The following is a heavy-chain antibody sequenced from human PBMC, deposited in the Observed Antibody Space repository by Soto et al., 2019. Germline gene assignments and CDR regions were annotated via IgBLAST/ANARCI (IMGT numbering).Heavy chain of an antibody. CDR3: ASGGSTVTREFDY. CDR1: GYTFTGFY. CDR2: INPKSGDT. Sequence: QVQLVQSGAEVKKPGASVKVSCKASGYTFTGFYMHWVRQAPGQGLEWMGWINPKSGDTEYAQNFQGWVTMTRDTSISTGYMELSRVKTDDTAGYYRASGGSTVTREFDYWGQGTLVSVSS. D-gene: IGHD4-17*01. J-gene: IGHJ4*02. V-gene: IGHV1-2*04.